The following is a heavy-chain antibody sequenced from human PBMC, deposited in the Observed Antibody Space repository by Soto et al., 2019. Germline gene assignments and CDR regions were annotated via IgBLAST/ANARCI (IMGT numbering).Heavy chain of an antibody. CDR1: GFTFSDHY. CDR2: TKNKANSYTT. D-gene: IGHD6-13*01. Sequence: EVQLVESGGDLVQPGRSLRLSCAASGFTFSDHYMDWVRQAPGKGLEWVGRTKNKANSYTTQYAASVKGRFTLSRDDEMKSVYLQMNSLRLEDTAVYYSASSEAAGTWVSWGRGNLVTVSS. J-gene: IGHJ5*02. V-gene: IGHV3-72*01. CDR3: ASSEAAGTWVS.